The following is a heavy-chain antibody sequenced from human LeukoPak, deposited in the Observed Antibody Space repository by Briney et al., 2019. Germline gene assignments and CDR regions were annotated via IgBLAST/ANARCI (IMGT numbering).Heavy chain of an antibody. Sequence: GGSLRLSCAASGFTFSSYAMSWVRQAPGKGLDWVSAISGSGGSTFYADSVKGRFTISRDNSKNTLDLQMNSLRSEDTAVYYCAKGASGNSMWYFDYWGQGTLVTVSS. J-gene: IGHJ4*02. V-gene: IGHV3-23*01. CDR3: AKGASGNSMWYFDY. D-gene: IGHD1-26*01. CDR1: GFTFSSYA. CDR2: ISGSGGST.